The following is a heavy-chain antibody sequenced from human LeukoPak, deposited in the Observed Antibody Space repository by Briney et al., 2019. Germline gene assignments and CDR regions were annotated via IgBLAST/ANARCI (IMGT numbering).Heavy chain of an antibody. Sequence: GGSLRLSCAASGFTFSSYGMHWVRQAPGKGLEWVAVIWYDGSNKYYADSVKGRFTISRDNSKNTLYLQMNSLRAEDTAVYYCAHSLLRFLEWLPFYYMDVWGKGTTVTVSS. CDR2: IWYDGSNK. D-gene: IGHD3-3*01. CDR3: AHSLLRFLEWLPFYYMDV. J-gene: IGHJ6*03. CDR1: GFTFSSYG. V-gene: IGHV3-33*01.